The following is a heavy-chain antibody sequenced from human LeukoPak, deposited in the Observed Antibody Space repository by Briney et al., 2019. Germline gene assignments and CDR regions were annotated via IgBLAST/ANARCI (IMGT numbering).Heavy chain of an antibody. CDR2: INHSGYT. J-gene: IGHJ4*02. Sequence: SETLSLTCAVSGVSFNDYYWSWVRQTRGKGLEWIGEINHSGYTNDSPSLKSRVTLSIDTSRKQFSLNLRSVTVADSGIYYCTRMTTGHDYWGQGTLVTVSS. CDR1: GVSFNDYY. D-gene: IGHD4-17*01. V-gene: IGHV4-34*01. CDR3: TRMTTGHDY.